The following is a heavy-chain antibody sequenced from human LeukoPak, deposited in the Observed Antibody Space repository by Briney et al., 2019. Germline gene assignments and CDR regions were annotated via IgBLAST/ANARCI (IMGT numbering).Heavy chain of an antibody. V-gene: IGHV3-21*01. CDR3: ARDSETYYDFWSGYYGSFDY. CDR2: ISSSSSYI. J-gene: IGHJ4*02. CDR1: GFTFSSYS. D-gene: IGHD3-3*01. Sequence: PGGSLRLSCAASGFTFSSYSMNWVRQAPGKGLEWVSSISSSSSYIYYADSVKGRFTISRDNAKNSLYLQMNSLRAEDTAVYYCARDSETYYDFWSGYYGSFDYWGQGTLVTVSS.